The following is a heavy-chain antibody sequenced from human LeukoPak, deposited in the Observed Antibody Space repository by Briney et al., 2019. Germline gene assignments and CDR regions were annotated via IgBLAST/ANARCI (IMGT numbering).Heavy chain of an antibody. CDR3: TTVEYYDFWRTFDY. Sequence: GGSLRLSCTASGFTFGDYAMSWVRQAPGKGLEWVGFIRSKAYGGTTDYAAPVKGRFTISRDDSKNTLYLQMNSLKTEDTAVYYCTTVEYYDFWRTFDYWGQGTLVTVSS. CDR1: GFTFGDYA. J-gene: IGHJ4*02. CDR2: IRSKAYGGTT. V-gene: IGHV3-49*04. D-gene: IGHD3-3*01.